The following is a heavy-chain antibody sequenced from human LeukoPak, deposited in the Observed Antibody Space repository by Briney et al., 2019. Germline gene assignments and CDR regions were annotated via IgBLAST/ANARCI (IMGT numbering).Heavy chain of an antibody. J-gene: IGHJ4*02. CDR3: ARASGYSGYDYEDY. V-gene: IGHV4-39*07. CDR1: GGSISNSY. D-gene: IGHD5-12*01. Sequence: SETLSLTCTVSGGSISNSYWGFIRQPPGKGLEWIGNIYYGGNRYYNPSLKSRVTISVDTSKNQFSLRLSSVTAADTAVYYCARASGYSGYDYEDYWGQGTLVTVSS. CDR2: IYYGGNR.